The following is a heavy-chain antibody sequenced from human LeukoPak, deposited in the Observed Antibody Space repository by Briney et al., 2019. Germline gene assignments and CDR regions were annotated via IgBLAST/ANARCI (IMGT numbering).Heavy chain of an antibody. D-gene: IGHD6-25*01. Sequence: TSQTLSLTCTVSGGSISSGSYYWSWIRQPAGKGLEWIGRIYTSGSTNYNPSLKSRVTISVDTSKNQFSLKLSSVTAADTAVYYCARGRPFSSGWPLFDYWGQGTLVTVSS. CDR1: GGSISSGSYY. CDR2: IYTSGST. J-gene: IGHJ4*02. CDR3: ARGRPFSSGWPLFDY. V-gene: IGHV4-61*02.